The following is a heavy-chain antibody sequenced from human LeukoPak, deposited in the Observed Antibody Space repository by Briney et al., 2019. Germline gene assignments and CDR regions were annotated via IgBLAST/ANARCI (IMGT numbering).Heavy chain of an antibody. V-gene: IGHV4-4*07. CDR1: GASISSYY. D-gene: IGHD4-17*01. CDR3: ARVRGDYPPLRYYYGMDV. J-gene: IGHJ6*02. Sequence: KPWDTLSLTCTVSGASISSYYWSWIRQPAGQGLERIGRIYTSGSTNYNPYLNSRVTMSVDTSNNQCSLRLSTFTAADPAVHYCARVRGDYPPLRYYYGMDVWGQGTTVTVPS. CDR2: IYTSGST.